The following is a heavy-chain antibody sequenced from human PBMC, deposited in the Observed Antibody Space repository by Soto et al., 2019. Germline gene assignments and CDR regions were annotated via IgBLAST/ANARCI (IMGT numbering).Heavy chain of an antibody. D-gene: IGHD6-6*01. J-gene: IGHJ4*02. CDR2: ISYDGSNK. Sequence: VAVISYDGSNKYYADSVKGRFTISRDNSKNTLYLQMNSLRAEDTAVYYCAKEDGPYSSSSNFDYWGQGTLVTVSS. V-gene: IGHV3-30*18. CDR3: AKEDGPYSSSSNFDY.